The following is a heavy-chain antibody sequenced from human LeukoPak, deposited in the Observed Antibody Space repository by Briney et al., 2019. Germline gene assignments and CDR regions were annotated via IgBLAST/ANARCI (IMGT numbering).Heavy chain of an antibody. D-gene: IGHD4-17*01. CDR2: VYYTGST. CDR1: GGSISSGGYY. V-gene: IGHV4-39*01. CDR3: ARRGDYEFDN. Sequence: WETLSLTCSVSGGSISSGGYYWAWIRQPPGKGLEWIATVYYTGSTYYNPSLTSRVTIYVDTSKNQFSLKLSSVTAADMAVYYCARRGDYEFDNWGQGTLVTVSS. J-gene: IGHJ4*02.